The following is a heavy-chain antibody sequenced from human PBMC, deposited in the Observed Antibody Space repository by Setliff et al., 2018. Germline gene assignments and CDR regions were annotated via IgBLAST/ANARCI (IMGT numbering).Heavy chain of an antibody. CDR1: GGTFNSYA. CDR3: GSQEDILTGYSPYYYYYMDV. D-gene: IGHD3-9*01. V-gene: IGHV1-69*13. J-gene: IGHJ6*03. CDR2: IIPIFGSA. Sequence: SVKVSCKASGGTFNSYAISWVRQAPGQGLEWMGGIIPIFGSANYARKFQGRVTVTADESTSTAYMELSSLRSEDTAVYYCGSQEDILTGYSPYYYYYMDVWGKGTTVTVSS.